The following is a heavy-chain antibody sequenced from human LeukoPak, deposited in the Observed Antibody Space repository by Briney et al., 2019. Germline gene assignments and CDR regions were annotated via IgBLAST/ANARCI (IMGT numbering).Heavy chain of an antibody. Sequence: VWSRRLSCAADALTFSSYSMNCVRHPPEAGLEWVSYISSSSSTIYYADSVKGRFTISRDNAKNSLYLQMNSLRAEDTAVYYCARSASTQFDYWGQGTLVTVSS. CDR3: ARSASTQFDY. V-gene: IGHV3-48*04. CDR2: ISSSSSTI. D-gene: IGHD2-2*01. J-gene: IGHJ4*02. CDR1: ALTFSSYS.